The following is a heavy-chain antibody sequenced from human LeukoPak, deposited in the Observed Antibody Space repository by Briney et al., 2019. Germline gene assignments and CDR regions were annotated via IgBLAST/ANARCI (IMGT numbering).Heavy chain of an antibody. CDR1: GFTFSSYE. Sequence: PGGSLRLSCSASGFTFSSYEMNWVRQAPGKGLEWVSYISSSGSTIYYADSVKGRFTISRDNAKHSLYLQMNSLRAEGTAVYYCTRDLDGSGSYNWFDPWGQGTLVTVSS. V-gene: IGHV3-48*03. CDR3: TRDLDGSGSYNWFDP. J-gene: IGHJ5*02. D-gene: IGHD3-10*01. CDR2: ISSSGSTI.